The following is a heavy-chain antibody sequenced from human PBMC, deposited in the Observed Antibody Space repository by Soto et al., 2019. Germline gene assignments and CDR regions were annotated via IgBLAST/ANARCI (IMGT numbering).Heavy chain of an antibody. J-gene: IGHJ6*02. V-gene: IGHV4-34*01. CDR3: ARLRSSCSTCNYYYGMDV. CDR2: INHSGST. D-gene: IGHD2-2*02. CDR1: GGSFSGYY. Sequence: LSLTCAVYGGSFSGYYWSWIRQPPGKGLEWIGEINHSGSTNYNPSLKSRVTISVDTSKNQFSLKLSSVTAADTAVYYCARLRSSCSTCNYYYGMDVWGQGTTVTVSS.